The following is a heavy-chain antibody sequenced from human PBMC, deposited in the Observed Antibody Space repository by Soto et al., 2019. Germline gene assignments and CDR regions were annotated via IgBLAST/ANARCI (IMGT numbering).Heavy chain of an antibody. CDR3: AREGHRRGGDYWWFDP. CDR1: GGSISSSSYY. CDR2: IYYSGST. D-gene: IGHD4-17*01. V-gene: IGHV4-39*02. Sequence: SETLSLTCTVSGGSISSSSYYWGWIRQPPGKGLEWIGSIYYSGSTYYNQSLKSRVTISVDTSKNQFSLKLSSVTAADTAVYYCAREGHRRGGDYWWFDPWGQGTLVTVSS. J-gene: IGHJ5*02.